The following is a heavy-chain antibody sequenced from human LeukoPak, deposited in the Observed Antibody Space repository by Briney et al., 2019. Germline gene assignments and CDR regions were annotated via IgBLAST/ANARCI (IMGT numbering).Heavy chain of an antibody. CDR2: INHSGST. CDR3: ARKGDWGKGYYDFWSGYFCFDY. Sequence: PSETLSLTCAVYGGSFSGYYWSWIRQPPGKGLEWTGEINHSGSTNYNPSLKSRVTISVDTSKNQFSLKLSSVTAADTAVYYCARKGDWGKGYYDFWSGYFCFDYWGQGTLVTVSS. CDR1: GGSFSGYY. V-gene: IGHV4-34*01. J-gene: IGHJ4*02. D-gene: IGHD3-3*01.